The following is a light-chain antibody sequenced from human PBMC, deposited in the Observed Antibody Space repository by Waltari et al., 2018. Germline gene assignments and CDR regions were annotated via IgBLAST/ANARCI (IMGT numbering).Light chain of an antibody. Sequence: DIQMTQSPSSLSASIGDRVTFTCRASQSISSWLAWYHQKPGKAPKLLISKAYTLESGVPSRFSGSGSGTEFTLTISSLQPDDFATYYCQQYTSFSLTFGGGTTVEIK. CDR3: QQYTSFSLT. V-gene: IGKV1-5*03. CDR2: KAY. J-gene: IGKJ4*01. CDR1: QSISSW.